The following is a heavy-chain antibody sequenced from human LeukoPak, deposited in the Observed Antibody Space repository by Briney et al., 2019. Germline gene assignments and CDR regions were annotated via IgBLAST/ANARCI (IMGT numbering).Heavy chain of an antibody. CDR3: ARVRTGYSSGWYSAFDY. CDR1: GFTFSSYG. CDR2: IWYDGSNK. Sequence: PGGSLRLSSAASGFTFSSYGMHWVRQAPGKGLEWVAVIWYDGSNKYYADSVKGRFTISRDNSKNTLYLQMNSLRAEDTAVYYCARVRTGYSSGWYSAFDYWGQGTLVTVSS. V-gene: IGHV3-33*01. D-gene: IGHD6-19*01. J-gene: IGHJ4*02.